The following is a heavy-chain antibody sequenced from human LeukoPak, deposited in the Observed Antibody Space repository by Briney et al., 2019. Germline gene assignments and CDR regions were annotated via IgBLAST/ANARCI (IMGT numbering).Heavy chain of an antibody. D-gene: IGHD3-9*01. Sequence: GGSLRLSCAASGLTISSYSINWVRQAPGKGLEWVSYITNGGSTIHHADSVKGRFTISRDNAKKTLYLQMNSLRAEDTAVYYCARSIGLTGGGVDVWGQGTTVTVSS. CDR3: ARSIGLTGGGVDV. CDR1: GLTISSYS. V-gene: IGHV3-48*04. CDR2: ITNGGSTI. J-gene: IGHJ6*02.